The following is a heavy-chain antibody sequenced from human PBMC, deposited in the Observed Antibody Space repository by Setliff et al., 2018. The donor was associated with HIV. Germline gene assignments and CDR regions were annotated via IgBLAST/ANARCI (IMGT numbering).Heavy chain of an antibody. CDR1: GGSISSSGPGYY. CDR3: ARSLFEWLLFPLHDVCDR. V-gene: IGHV4-39*07. Sequence: PSETLSLTCAVSGGSISSSGPGYYWGWVRQPPGGGLEWIGSVYYSGSTYYNPSLKSRVSLSIDTSKNQFSLKLSSVTAAETAVYYCARSLFEWLLFPLHDVCDRGGKG. J-gene: IGHJ6*03. CDR2: VYYSGST. D-gene: IGHD3-3*01.